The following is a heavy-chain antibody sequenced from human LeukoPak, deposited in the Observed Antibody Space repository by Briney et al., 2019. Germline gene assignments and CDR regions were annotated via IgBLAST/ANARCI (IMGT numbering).Heavy chain of an antibody. D-gene: IGHD3-3*01. CDR3: ATGTLQYLEWLFDAYDI. J-gene: IGHJ3*02. Sequence: ASVKVSCTVSGYTLAELSIQLVRQAPGQGLEWMGGFDPDDEKTIYAQRFEDRVTMSEDTSTDTAYMELSSLTSEDTAVYYCATGTLQYLEWLFDAYDIWGQGTMVTVSS. CDR2: FDPDDEKT. CDR1: GYTLAELS. V-gene: IGHV1-24*01.